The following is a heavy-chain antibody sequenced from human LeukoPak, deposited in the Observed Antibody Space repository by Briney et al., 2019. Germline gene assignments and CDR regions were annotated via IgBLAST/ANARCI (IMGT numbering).Heavy chain of an antibody. J-gene: IGHJ4*02. CDR1: GFSATNNY. Sequence: PGGSLRPSCAVSGFSATNNYMSWVRQAPGKGLEWVSVFYVGGATYYADSVKGRFTISRDNSENTLYLQMKSLRAEDTAVYYCARGDGYNFFDYWGQGTLVTVTS. CDR2: FYVGGAT. V-gene: IGHV3-53*01. CDR3: ARGDGYNFFDY. D-gene: IGHD5-24*01.